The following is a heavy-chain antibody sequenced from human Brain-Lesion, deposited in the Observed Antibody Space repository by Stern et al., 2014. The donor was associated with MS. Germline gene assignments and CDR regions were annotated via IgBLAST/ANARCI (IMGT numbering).Heavy chain of an antibody. Sequence: VQLVESGAEVKKPGASVKVSCKVSGYTLTELSMHWVRQAPRKRLEWMGGFDAEDGETFYAQKFQGRVPMTEDTSTDTAYMELSSLRSEDTSVYYCSTLSPVDGGNYYRHFDYWGQGTLVTVSS. CDR1: GYTLTELS. J-gene: IGHJ4*02. CDR2: FDAEDGET. V-gene: IGHV1-24*01. CDR3: STLSPVDGGNYYRHFDY. D-gene: IGHD1-26*01.